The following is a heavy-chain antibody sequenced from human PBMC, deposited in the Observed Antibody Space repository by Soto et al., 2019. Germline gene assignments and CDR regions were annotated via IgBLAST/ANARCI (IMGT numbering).Heavy chain of an antibody. J-gene: IGHJ4*02. D-gene: IGHD5-12*01. Sequence: EVQLLESGGDLVQPGGSLRLACAASGFSFSSYAMVWVRQAPGKGLEWVSVISARGGSSYFADSVKGRFTISRDNCKNVLSLEMNSLRAEDTAIYFCAKGFIEYSAAVDYWGQGTLVLVSA. CDR1: GFSFSSYA. CDR2: ISARGGSS. V-gene: IGHV3-23*01. CDR3: AKGFIEYSAAVDY.